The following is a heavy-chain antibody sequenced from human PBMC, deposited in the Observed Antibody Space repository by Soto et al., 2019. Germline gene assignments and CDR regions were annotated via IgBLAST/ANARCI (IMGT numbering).Heavy chain of an antibody. J-gene: IGHJ4*02. CDR3: ARSRYTSGWWTPPFDY. CDR1: GGSISSYY. D-gene: IGHD6-19*01. CDR2: IYYSGST. Sequence: QVQLQESGPGLVKPSESLSLTCAVSGGSISSYYWSWIRQPPGKGLEWIGYIYYSGSTNYNPSLKSRVPISVETSKNQVSLKLTSVTAADTAVYYCARSRYTSGWWTPPFDYWGQGTLVTVSS. V-gene: IGHV4-59*01.